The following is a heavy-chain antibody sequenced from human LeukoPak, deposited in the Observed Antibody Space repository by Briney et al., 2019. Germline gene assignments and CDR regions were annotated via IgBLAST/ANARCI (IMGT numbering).Heavy chain of an antibody. J-gene: IGHJ4*02. V-gene: IGHV4-61*08. CDR2: IYYSGST. CDR3: ARALETGITPGY. CDR1: GGSISSGGYY. D-gene: IGHD3-9*01. Sequence: PSETLSLTCTVSGGSISSGGYYWSWIRQPPGKGLEWIGYIYYSGSTNYNPSLKSRVTISVDTSKNQFSLKLSSVTAADTAVYYCARALETGITPGYWGQGTLVTVSS.